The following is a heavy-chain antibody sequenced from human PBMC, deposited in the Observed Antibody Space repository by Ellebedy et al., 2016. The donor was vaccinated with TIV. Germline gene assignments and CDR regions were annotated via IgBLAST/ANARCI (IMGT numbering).Heavy chain of an antibody. V-gene: IGHV1-8*03. CDR1: GYTFTSYD. CDR2: MNPNSGNT. D-gene: IGHD6-13*01. CDR3: ARVRDNSWYY. J-gene: IGHJ4*02. Sequence: ASVKVSCKASGYTFTSYDINWVRQATGQGLAWMGWMNPNSGNTGYAQKFQGRVTITRNTSISTAYMKLSSLRSEDTAVYYCARVRDNSWYYWGQGTLVTVSS.